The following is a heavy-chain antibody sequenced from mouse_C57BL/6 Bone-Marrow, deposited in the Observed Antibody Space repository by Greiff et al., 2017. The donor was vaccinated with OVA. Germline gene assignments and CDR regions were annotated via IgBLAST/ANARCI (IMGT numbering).Heavy chain of an antibody. CDR3: ARITTVYYAMDY. V-gene: IGHV5-4*03. D-gene: IGHD1-1*01. J-gene: IGHJ4*01. CDR1: GFTFSSYA. CDR2: ISDGGSYT. Sequence: EVNVVESGGGLVKPGGSLKLSCAASGFTFSSYAMSWVRQTPEKRLAWVATISDGGSYTYYPDNVKGRFTISRDNAKNNLYLQMSHLKSEDTAMYYCARITTVYYAMDYWGQGTSVTVSS.